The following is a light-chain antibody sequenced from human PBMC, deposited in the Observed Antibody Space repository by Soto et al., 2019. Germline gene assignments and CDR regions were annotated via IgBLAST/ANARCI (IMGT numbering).Light chain of an antibody. J-gene: IGKJ2*01. CDR1: QSVGSNY. CDR2: GAS. CDR3: QQYGHSPYT. V-gene: IGKV3-20*01. Sequence: EVVLTQSPGTLSLSPGEGATLSCRASQSVGSNYLAWFQQKLGRAPRLLIYGASSRATGIPDRFSGSWSGTAFTLTMTRMEPEDSAVYYCQQYGHSPYTFGQGTKVDIK.